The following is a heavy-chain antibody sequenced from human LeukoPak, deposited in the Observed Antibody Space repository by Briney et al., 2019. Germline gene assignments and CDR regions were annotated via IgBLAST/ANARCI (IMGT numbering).Heavy chain of an antibody. CDR2: ITSPVGHI. CDR3: AKGGIAVAAKGGFDY. V-gene: IGHV3-21*04. D-gene: IGHD6-19*01. Sequence: PGGSLRLSCAASGFTFSTYSMNWVRQAPGKGLEWVSSITSPVGHIYYADSLKGRITISRDNARSSLYLRVNSLRAEDTAVYYCAKGGIAVAAKGGFDYWGQGTLVTVSS. CDR1: GFTFSTYS. J-gene: IGHJ4*02.